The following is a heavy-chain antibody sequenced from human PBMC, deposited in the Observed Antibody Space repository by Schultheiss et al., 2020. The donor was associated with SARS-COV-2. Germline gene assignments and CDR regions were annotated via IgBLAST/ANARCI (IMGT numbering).Heavy chain of an antibody. CDR1: GGSFSGYY. D-gene: IGHD2-15*01. CDR3: ARGPESNCSGGSCYSNYYYGMDV. J-gene: IGHJ6*02. Sequence: SETLSLTCAVYGGSFSGYYWSWIRQPPGKGLEWIGEINHSGSTNYNPSLKSRVTISVDTSKNQFSLKLSSVTAADTAVYYCARGPESNCSGGSCYSNYYYGMDVWGQGTTVTVSS. V-gene: IGHV4-34*01. CDR2: INHSGST.